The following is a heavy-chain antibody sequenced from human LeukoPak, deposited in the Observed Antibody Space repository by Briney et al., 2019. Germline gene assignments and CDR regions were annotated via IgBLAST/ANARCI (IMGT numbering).Heavy chain of an antibody. CDR1: GGSISDYY. V-gene: IGHV4-59*01. D-gene: IGHD3-10*01. J-gene: IGHJ3*02. CDR2: IYYSGST. CDR3: ARDTPMVRGVDAFDI. Sequence: PSETLSLTCTVSGGSISDYYWSWIRQPPEKGLEWIGYIYYSGSTNYNPTLKSRVTISVDVSKNQFSLRLNSVAAADTAVYYCARDTPMVRGVDAFDIWGQGTMVTVSS.